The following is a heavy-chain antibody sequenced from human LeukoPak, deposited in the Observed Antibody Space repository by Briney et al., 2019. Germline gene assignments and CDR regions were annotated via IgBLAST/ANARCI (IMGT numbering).Heavy chain of an antibody. CDR2: IVVGSGNT. D-gene: IGHD3-22*01. J-gene: IGHJ4*02. V-gene: IGHV1-58*02. CDR3: AAVFYDSSGLITEYYFDY. CDR1: GFTFTSSA. Sequence: ASVKVSCTASGFTFTSSAMQWVRQARGQRLEWIGWIVVGSGNTNYAQTFQERVTITRDMSTSTAYMELSSLRSEDTAVYYCAAVFYDSSGLITEYYFDYWGQGTLVTVSS.